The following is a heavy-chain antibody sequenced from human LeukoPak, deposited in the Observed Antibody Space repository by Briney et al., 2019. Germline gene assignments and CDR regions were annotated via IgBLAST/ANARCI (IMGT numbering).Heavy chain of an antibody. Sequence: SETLSLTCTVSGASISSSSYYWGWIRQPPGKGLEWIGNIYYSGSTYYNPSLKSRVTISIDTSKNQFSLNLISVTAADTAVYYCATNFYGSGSYSLDYWGQGTLVTVSS. CDR2: IYYSGST. V-gene: IGHV4-39*07. D-gene: IGHD3-10*01. J-gene: IGHJ4*02. CDR3: ATNFYGSGSYSLDY. CDR1: GASISSSSYY.